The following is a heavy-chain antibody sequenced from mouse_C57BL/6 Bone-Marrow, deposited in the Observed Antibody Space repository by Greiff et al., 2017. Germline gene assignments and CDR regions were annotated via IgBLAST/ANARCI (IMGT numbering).Heavy chain of an antibody. CDR2: ILPGSGST. D-gene: IGHD2-4*01. CDR3: ARSYDYDDYTMDY. Sequence: QVQLKESGAELMKPGASVKLSCKATGYTFTGYWIEWVKQRPGHGLEWIGEILPGSGSTNYNEKFKGKATFTADTSSRTAYMELSSLTSENSAVYYCARSYDYDDYTMDYWCQGTAVTVSS. J-gene: IGHJ4*01. V-gene: IGHV1-9*01. CDR1: GYTFTGYW.